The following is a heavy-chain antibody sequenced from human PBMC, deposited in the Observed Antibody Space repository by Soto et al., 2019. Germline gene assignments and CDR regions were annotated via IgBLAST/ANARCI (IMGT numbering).Heavy chain of an antibody. CDR3: ATSYYNLWSGYYLAYLDY. Sequence: QVHLQQWGAGLLKPSETLSLTCAVSGVSFTGYYWSWIRQPPGKGLAWHGEINHSGRAHYTPSVKSRVTISVDTYKKQFSLKLSSVTAADTAVYYCATSYYNLWSGYYLAYLDYWGQGTLVTVSS. D-gene: IGHD3-3*01. V-gene: IGHV4-34*01. CDR1: GVSFTGYY. CDR2: INHSGRA. J-gene: IGHJ4*02.